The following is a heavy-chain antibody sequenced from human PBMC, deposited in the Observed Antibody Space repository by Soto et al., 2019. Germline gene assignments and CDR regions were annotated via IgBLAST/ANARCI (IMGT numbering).Heavy chain of an antibody. Sequence: LRLSCAASGFTFRSYSMNWVRQAPGKGLEWVSYISGSNRTINYADSVKGRFIISRDNAKNSLYLQMHSLRDEDTAVYYCAREGWPLLQTGMDVWGRGTTVTVSS. CDR2: ISGSNRTI. D-gene: IGHD2-15*01. V-gene: IGHV3-48*02. J-gene: IGHJ6*02. CDR3: AREGWPLLQTGMDV. CDR1: GFTFRSYS.